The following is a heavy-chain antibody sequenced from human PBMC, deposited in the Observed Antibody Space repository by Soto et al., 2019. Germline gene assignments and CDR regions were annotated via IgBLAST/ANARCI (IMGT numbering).Heavy chain of an antibody. J-gene: IGHJ5*02. CDR1: GFTVSSNY. V-gene: IGHV3-53*01. CDR3: ARSSQRIAAAGTVFPFDP. Sequence: PGGSLRLSCAASGFTVSSNYMSWVRQAPGKGLEWVSVIYSGGSTYYADSVKGRFTISRDNSKNTLDLQMNSLRAEDTAVYYCARSSQRIAAAGTVFPFDPRGQGTLVTVSS. D-gene: IGHD6-13*01. CDR2: IYSGGST.